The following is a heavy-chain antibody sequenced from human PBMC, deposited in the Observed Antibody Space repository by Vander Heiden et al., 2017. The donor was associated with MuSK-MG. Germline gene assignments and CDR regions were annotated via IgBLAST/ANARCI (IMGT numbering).Heavy chain of an antibody. CDR3: AKREILWFGELLD. Sequence: EVQLLESGGGLVQPGGALRLSFAASAFTFRSYAMGWVRQAPGKGLEWVSAISGSGGSTYYADSVKGRFTISRDNSKNTLYLQMNSLRAEDTAVYYCAKREILWFGELLDWGQGTLVTVSS. CDR1: AFTFRSYA. V-gene: IGHV3-23*01. CDR2: ISGSGGST. J-gene: IGHJ4*02. D-gene: IGHD3-10*01.